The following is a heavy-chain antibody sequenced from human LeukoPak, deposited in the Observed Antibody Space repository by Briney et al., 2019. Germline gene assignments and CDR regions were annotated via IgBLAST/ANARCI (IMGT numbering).Heavy chain of an antibody. J-gene: IGHJ6*02. V-gene: IGHV1-46*01. CDR3: ARDGYCSSTSCLGRDYYYGMDV. CDR1: GYTFTSYY. Sequence: AASVKVSCKASGYTFTSYYMHWVRQAPGQGLEWMGIINPSGGSTSYAQKFQGRVTMTRDTSTSTAYMELSSLRSEDTAVYYCARDGYCSSTSCLGRDYYYGMDVWGQGTTVTVSS. D-gene: IGHD2-2*01. CDR2: INPSGGST.